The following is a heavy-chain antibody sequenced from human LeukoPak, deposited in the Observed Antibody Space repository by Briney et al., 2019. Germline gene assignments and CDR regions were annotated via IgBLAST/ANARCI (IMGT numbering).Heavy chain of an antibody. CDR1: GGSISSGGYY. J-gene: IGHJ5*02. CDR3: ARFSGYPFNWFDP. D-gene: IGHD5-12*01. Sequence: SQTLSLTCTVSGGSISSGGYYWSWIRQHPGKGLEWFGYIYYSGSTYYNPSLKSRVTISVDTSKNQFSLKLSSVTAADTAVYYCARFSGYPFNWFDPWGQGTLVTVSS. CDR2: IYYSGST. V-gene: IGHV4-31*03.